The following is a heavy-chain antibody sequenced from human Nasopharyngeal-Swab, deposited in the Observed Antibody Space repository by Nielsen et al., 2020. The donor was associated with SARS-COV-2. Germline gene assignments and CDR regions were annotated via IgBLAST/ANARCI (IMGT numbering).Heavy chain of an antibody. D-gene: IGHD6-13*01. J-gene: IGHJ6*03. CDR1: GGSFSGYY. V-gene: IGHV4-34*01. CDR2: INHGGST. CDR3: ARGRGGYGSSWYGYYYYYMDV. Sequence: SETLSLTCAVYGGSFSGYYWSWIRQPPGKGLEWIGEINHGGSTNYNPSLKSRVTISVDTSKNQFSLKLSSVTAADTAVYYCARGRGGYGSSWYGYYYYYMDVWGKGTTVTVSS.